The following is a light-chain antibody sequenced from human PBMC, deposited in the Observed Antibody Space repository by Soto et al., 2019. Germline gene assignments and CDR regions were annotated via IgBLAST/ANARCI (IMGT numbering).Light chain of an antibody. CDR2: DVS. J-gene: IGLJ2*01. CDR3: SSYSSISYVI. Sequence: QSALTQPASVSGSPGQSITISCTGTTSDVGAYNYVSWYQQHPGEAPRLMIYDVSYRPSGVSNRFSGSKSGNTASLTISRLRAEDEADYYCSSYSSISYVIFGGGTKVTVL. V-gene: IGLV2-14*01. CDR1: TSDVGAYNY.